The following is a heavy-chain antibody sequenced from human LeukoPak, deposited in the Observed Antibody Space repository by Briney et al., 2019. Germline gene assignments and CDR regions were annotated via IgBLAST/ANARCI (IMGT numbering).Heavy chain of an antibody. CDR3: ARDLSGVTGYTYGRGIDY. D-gene: IGHD5-18*01. Sequence: GGSLRLSCVASGFTFSDYYMSWIRQAPGKGLEWVSYISSSGRTIYDADSVKGRFTISRDNAKTSLYLQMNSLRAEDTAVYYCARDLSGVTGYTYGRGIDYWGQGTLVTVSS. CDR2: ISSSGRTI. J-gene: IGHJ4*02. V-gene: IGHV3-11*04. CDR1: GFTFSDYY.